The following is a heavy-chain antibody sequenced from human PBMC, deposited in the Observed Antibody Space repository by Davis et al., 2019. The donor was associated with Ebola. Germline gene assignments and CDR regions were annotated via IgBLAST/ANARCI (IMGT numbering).Heavy chain of an antibody. CDR2: IYSGGST. Sequence: GESLKISCAASGFTVSSNYMSWVRQAPGKGLEWVSVIYSGGSTYYADSVKGRFTISRDNSKNTLYLQMNSLRAEDTAVYYCAREIRSLGIQLWGRGEGPVDYWGQGTLVTVSS. V-gene: IGHV3-66*02. CDR3: AREIRSLGIQLWGRGEGPVDY. D-gene: IGHD5-18*01. J-gene: IGHJ4*02. CDR1: GFTVSSNY.